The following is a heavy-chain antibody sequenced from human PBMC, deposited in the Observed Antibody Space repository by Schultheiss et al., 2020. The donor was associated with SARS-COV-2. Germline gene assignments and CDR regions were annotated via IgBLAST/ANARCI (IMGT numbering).Heavy chain of an antibody. CDR3: AKEMFWNPLD. J-gene: IGHJ4*02. Sequence: GGSLRLSCSASGFIFSRYAMHWVRQAPGKGLEYVSGISGNGAGTYYADSMKGRFTISRDNAKNSVSLQMSSLRAEDTAMYYCAKEMFWNPLDWGQGTLVTVSS. V-gene: IGHV3-64*04. CDR1: GFIFSRYA. CDR2: ISGNGAGT. D-gene: IGHD1-1*01.